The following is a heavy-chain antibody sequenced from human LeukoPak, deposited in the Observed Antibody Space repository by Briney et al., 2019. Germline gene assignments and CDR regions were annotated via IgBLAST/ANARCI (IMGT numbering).Heavy chain of an antibody. CDR1: GYTLTELS. CDR3: ARDADYYDSSGYYYA. V-gene: IGHV1-24*01. D-gene: IGHD3-22*01. CDR2: FDPEDGET. Sequence: GASVKVSCKASGYTLTELSMHWVRQAPGKGLEWMGGFDPEDGETIYAQKFQGRVTMTEDTSTDTAYMELSSLRSEDTAVYYCARDADYYDSSGYYYAWGQGTLVTVSS. J-gene: IGHJ4*02.